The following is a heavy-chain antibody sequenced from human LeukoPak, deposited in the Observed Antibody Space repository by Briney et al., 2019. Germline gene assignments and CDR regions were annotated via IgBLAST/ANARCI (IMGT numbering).Heavy chain of an antibody. CDR1: GFTLSSYE. Sequence: PGGSLRLSCAASGFTLSSYEMHWVRQAPGKGLEWVSYISSSGNIYYADSVMGRFTISRDDAKNSLYLQMNSLTVEDTAVYYCARAVLNLDPWGQGTLVTVSS. CDR3: ARAVLNLDP. V-gene: IGHV3-48*03. D-gene: IGHD1-1*01. J-gene: IGHJ5*02. CDR2: ISSSGNI.